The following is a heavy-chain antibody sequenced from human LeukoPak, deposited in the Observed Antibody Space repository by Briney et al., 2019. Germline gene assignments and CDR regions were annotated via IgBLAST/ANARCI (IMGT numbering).Heavy chain of an antibody. CDR3: ARRAESPYYYYYYMDV. CDR2: MNANSGTT. Sequence: ASVTVSCRASGYTFTSYEIMWVRQAPGQGREWMGWMNANSGTTHYAQNFQGRVTMTRNTPTSTAYMELSRLRSEDTGVYYCARRAESPYYYYYYMDVWGKGTTVTVSS. CDR1: GYTFTSYE. J-gene: IGHJ6*03. V-gene: IGHV1-8*01.